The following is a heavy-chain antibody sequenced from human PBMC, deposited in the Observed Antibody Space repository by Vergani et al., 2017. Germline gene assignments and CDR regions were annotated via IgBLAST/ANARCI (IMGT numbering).Heavy chain of an antibody. CDR3: ASVDFDWSIPPP. V-gene: IGHV1-69*12. Sequence: QVQLVQSGAEVKKPGSSVKVSCKASGGTFSSYAISWVRQAPGQGLEWMVVIIPIFGTANYAQKFQCRVTITADESTSTAYMELSSLRSEDTAVYYCASVDFDWSIPPPWGQGTLVTVSS. CDR1: GGTFSSYA. CDR2: IIPIFGTA. J-gene: IGHJ5*02. D-gene: IGHD3-9*01.